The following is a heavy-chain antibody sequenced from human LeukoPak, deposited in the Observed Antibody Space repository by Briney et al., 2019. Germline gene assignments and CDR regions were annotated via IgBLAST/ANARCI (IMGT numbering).Heavy chain of an antibody. CDR1: GYTFTGYY. CDR2: INPNSGDT. D-gene: IGHD2-15*01. J-gene: IGHJ4*02. CDR3: APLIGRYFDY. V-gene: IGHV1-2*06. Sequence: ASVKVSCKASGYTFTGYYMHWVRQAPGQGLEWMGRINPNSGDTKCAQKFQGRVAMTRDTSINTAYMDLSSLRSGDTAVYYCAPLIGRYFDYWGQGTLVTVSS.